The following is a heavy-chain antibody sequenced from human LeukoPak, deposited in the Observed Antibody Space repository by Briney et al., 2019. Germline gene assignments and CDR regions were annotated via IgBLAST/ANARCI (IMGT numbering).Heavy chain of an antibody. Sequence: GESLKISCKGSGYRFTEYWIAWVRQMPGKGLEGMGIIFPRDSDTRYSPSFQGQVTISADKSISTAYLHWSSLKASDTAIYYCARLYPGYCSSTSCYCDPWGQGTLVTVSS. CDR2: IFPRDSDT. CDR1: GYRFTEYW. J-gene: IGHJ5*02. D-gene: IGHD2-2*03. CDR3: ARLYPGYCSSTSCYCDP. V-gene: IGHV5-51*01.